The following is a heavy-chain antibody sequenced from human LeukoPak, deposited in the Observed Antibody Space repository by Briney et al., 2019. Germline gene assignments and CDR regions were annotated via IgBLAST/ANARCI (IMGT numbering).Heavy chain of an antibody. CDR3: XXXXXXXXXXXXXXXXDL. J-gene: IGHJ2*01. V-gene: IGHV4-38-2*01. CDR2: IYHSGST. Sequence: XGXXWGWIRQPPXXGXXXIGSIYHSGSTYYNPSLXSRVTISVXXXKNQFSLKLSSVTAADTAVYYXXXXXXXXXXXXXXXXXDLWGRGXLVTVSS. CDR1: XGXX.